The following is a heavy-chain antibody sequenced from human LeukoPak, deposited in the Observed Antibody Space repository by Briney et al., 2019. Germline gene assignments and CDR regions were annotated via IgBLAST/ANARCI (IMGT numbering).Heavy chain of an antibody. V-gene: IGHV3-33*01. CDR2: IWYDGSNK. Sequence: GGSLRLSCAASGFTFSSYGMHWVRQAPGKGLEWVAVIWYDGSNKYYADSVKGRFTISRDNSKNTLYLQMNSLRAEDTAVYYCARDLGSRDYYDSSGYYLDYWGQGTLVTVSS. D-gene: IGHD3-22*01. CDR3: ARDLGSRDYYDSSGYYLDY. J-gene: IGHJ4*02. CDR1: GFTFSSYG.